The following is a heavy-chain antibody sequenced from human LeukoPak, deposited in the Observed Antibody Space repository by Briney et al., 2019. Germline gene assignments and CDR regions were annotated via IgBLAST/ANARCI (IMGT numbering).Heavy chain of an antibody. CDR3: ARLKGDTSVFYY. Sequence: GGSLRLSCVASGFTFSRHWMTWVRQAPGKGLEWVANIKPDGSDKYYVDSVKGRFTMSRDNARNSLYLQMDSLRADDTAVYYCARLKGDTSVFYYWGQGTLVTVSS. CDR2: IKPDGSDK. CDR1: GFTFSRHW. D-gene: IGHD3-16*01. J-gene: IGHJ4*02. V-gene: IGHV3-7*03.